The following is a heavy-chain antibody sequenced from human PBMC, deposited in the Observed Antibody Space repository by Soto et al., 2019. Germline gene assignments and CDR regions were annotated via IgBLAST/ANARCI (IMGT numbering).Heavy chain of an antibody. V-gene: IGHV1-69*08. Sequence: QVRLVQSGAEVKKSGSSVKVSCMASGGTFSSYTVNWLRQAPGRGLEWLGRVIPVVTTTDYAQKFRGRVTITADKSVNAVYMALTSLSSEDTAIYYCARRRYCGYDCYHKHYYGMDVWGQGATVTVAS. CDR2: VIPVVTTT. J-gene: IGHJ6*02. D-gene: IGHD2-21*02. CDR1: GGTFSSYT. CDR3: ARRRYCGYDCYHKHYYGMDV.